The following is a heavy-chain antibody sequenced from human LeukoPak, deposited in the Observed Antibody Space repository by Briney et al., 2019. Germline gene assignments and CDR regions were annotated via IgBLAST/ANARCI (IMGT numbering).Heavy chain of an antibody. D-gene: IGHD5-12*01. Sequence: GGSLRLSCAASGFTFSSYSMNWVRQAPGKGREWVSSISSSSSYIYYADSVKGRFTISRDNAKNSLYLQMNSLRAEDTAVYYCAKSSLQWLPPWYFDLWGRGTLVTVSS. V-gene: IGHV3-21*01. J-gene: IGHJ2*01. CDR2: ISSSSSYI. CDR1: GFTFSSYS. CDR3: AKSSLQWLPPWYFDL.